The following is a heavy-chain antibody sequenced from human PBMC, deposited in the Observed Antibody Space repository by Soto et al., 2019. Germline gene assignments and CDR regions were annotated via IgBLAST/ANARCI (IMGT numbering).Heavy chain of an antibody. V-gene: IGHV3-23*01. CDR1: GFTFSSYA. J-gene: IGHJ6*02. CDR2: ISGSGGST. D-gene: IGHD6-13*01. CDR3: AKGAAAGTVHYYYGMDV. Sequence: GGSLRLSCAASGFTFSSYAMSWVRQAPGKGLEWVSAISGSGGSTHYADSVKGRFTISRDNSKNTLYLQMNSLRAEDTAVYYCAKGAAAGTVHYYYGMDVWGQGTTVTVSS.